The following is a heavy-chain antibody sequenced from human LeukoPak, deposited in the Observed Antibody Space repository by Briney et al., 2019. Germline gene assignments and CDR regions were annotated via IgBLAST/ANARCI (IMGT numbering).Heavy chain of an antibody. CDR1: GYTFSLYY. D-gene: IGHD3-3*01. CDR2: IKPNSGDT. J-gene: IGHJ4*02. CDR3: AREGLRDFWSDYSLGF. Sequence: ASLKVSFKASGYTFSLYYIHWVRQAPGQGLEWVGWIKPNSGDTKFAQKFQGRVTLTSDTSISTVYMELSGLTSDDTAVYYCAREGLRDFWSDYSLGFWGLGTLVTVSS. V-gene: IGHV1-2*02.